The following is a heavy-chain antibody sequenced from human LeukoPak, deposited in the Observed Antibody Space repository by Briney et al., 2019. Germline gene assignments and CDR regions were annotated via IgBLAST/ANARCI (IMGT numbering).Heavy chain of an antibody. D-gene: IGHD5-18*01. CDR1: GFTFSRYG. Sequence: PGGSLRLPCAASGFTFSRYGMHWVRQAPGKGLEWVAVISYDGSKGYYADSVKGRFTISRDNSKNTLYLQMNSLRAEDTALYYCARDLGPGHSYGSADYWGQGTLVTVSS. V-gene: IGHV3-30*03. CDR2: ISYDGSKG. J-gene: IGHJ4*02. CDR3: ARDLGPGHSYGSADY.